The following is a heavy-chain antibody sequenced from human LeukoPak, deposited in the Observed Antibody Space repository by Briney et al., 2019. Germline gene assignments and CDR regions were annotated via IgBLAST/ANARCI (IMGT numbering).Heavy chain of an antibody. D-gene: IGHD6-6*01. Sequence: PGGSLRLSCAASGFNFASYAMTWVRQAPGKGLVYIAYIDNDGTNTNYADSVKGRFTISRDNAKNTLYLQMNSLRVEDTAVYYCVRDRPHNCFDPWGQGTLVTVSS. CDR3: VRDRPHNCFDP. CDR2: IDNDGTNT. J-gene: IGHJ5*02. V-gene: IGHV3-74*01. CDR1: GFNFASYA.